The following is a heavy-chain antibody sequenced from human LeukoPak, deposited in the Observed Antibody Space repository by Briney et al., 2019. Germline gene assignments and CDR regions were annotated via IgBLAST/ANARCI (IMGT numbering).Heavy chain of an antibody. CDR1: VGTFSSYA. J-gene: IGHJ4*02. V-gene: IGHV1-69*10. D-gene: IGHD3-22*01. Sequence: SVKVSCKASVGTFSSYAISWVRQAPGQGLQWMGAIIPTPSITNYVQKFQGRVTITADETTSTAYMELSSLRSEDTAVYYCARGKYDDSSGYYLFDYWGQGTLVTVSS. CDR3: ARGKYDDSSGYYLFDY. CDR2: IIPTPSIT.